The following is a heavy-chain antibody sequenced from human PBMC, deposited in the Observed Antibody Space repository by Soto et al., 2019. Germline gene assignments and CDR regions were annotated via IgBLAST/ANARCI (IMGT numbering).Heavy chain of an antibody. Sequence: LRLSCASSGFTFSSYGMHWVRQAPGKGLEWVAVIWYDGSNKYYADSVKGRFTISRDNSKNTLYLQMNSLRAEDTAVYYCANLGYSYGRQPYYYYGMDVWGQGTTVTVSS. CDR2: IWYDGSNK. D-gene: IGHD5-18*01. J-gene: IGHJ6*02. V-gene: IGHV3-33*06. CDR1: GFTFSSYG. CDR3: ANLGYSYGRQPYYYYGMDV.